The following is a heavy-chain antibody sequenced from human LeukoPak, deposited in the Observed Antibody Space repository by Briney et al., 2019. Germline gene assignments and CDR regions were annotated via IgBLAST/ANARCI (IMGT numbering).Heavy chain of an antibody. CDR2: IYYSGST. CDR3: ARKKWLRFQSGYYYYMDV. V-gene: IGHV4-59*01. CDR1: GGSISSYY. D-gene: IGHD5-12*01. J-gene: IGHJ6*03. Sequence: PSETLSLTCTVSGGSISSYYWSWIRQPPGKGLEWIGYIYYSGSTNYNPSLKSRVTISVDSSKNQFSLKLSSVTAADTAVYYCARKKWLRFQSGYYYYMDVWGKGTTVTISS.